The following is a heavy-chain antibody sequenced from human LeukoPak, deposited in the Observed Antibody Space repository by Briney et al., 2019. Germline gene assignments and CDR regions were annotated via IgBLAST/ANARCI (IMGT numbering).Heavy chain of an antibody. CDR1: GGSISSYY. J-gene: IGHJ6*03. CDR3: ARDFPAPYYYYYYMDV. CDR2: IYTSGST. V-gene: IGHV4-4*07. Sequence: SETLSLTCTVSGGSISSYYWSWIRQLAGKGLEWIGRIYTSGSTNYNPSLKSRVTMSVDTSKNQFSLKLSSVTAADTAVYYCARDFPAPYYYYYYMDVWGKGTTVTVSS.